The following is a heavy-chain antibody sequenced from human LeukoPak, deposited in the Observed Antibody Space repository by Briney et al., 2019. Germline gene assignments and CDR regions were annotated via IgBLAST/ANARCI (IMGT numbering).Heavy chain of an antibody. CDR3: ARLLPPIVATSHWFDP. CDR1: GFTFSDYY. J-gene: IGHJ5*02. Sequence: KSGGSLRLYCAASGFTFSDYYMSWIRQAPGKGLEWVSYISSSSSYTNYADSVKGRFTISRDNAKNSLYLQMNSLRAEDTAVYYCARLLPPIVATSHWFDPWGQGTLVTVSS. V-gene: IGHV3-11*06. D-gene: IGHD5-12*01. CDR2: ISSSSSYT.